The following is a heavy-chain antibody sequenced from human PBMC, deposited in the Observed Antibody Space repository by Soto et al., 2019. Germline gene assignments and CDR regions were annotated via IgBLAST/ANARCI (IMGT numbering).Heavy chain of an antibody. V-gene: IGHV3-23*01. Sequence: EVQLLESGGGLVQPGGSLRLSCAASGFTFSSYAMSWVRQAPGKGLEWVSAISGSGGSTYYADSVKGRFTISRDNSKNTLYLQMNSLRAEDTAVYYCAKDYDVWRLTGGDWFDPWGQGTLVTVSS. J-gene: IGHJ5*02. CDR1: GFTFSSYA. CDR2: ISGSGGST. CDR3: AKDYDVWRLTGGDWFDP. D-gene: IGHD3-3*01.